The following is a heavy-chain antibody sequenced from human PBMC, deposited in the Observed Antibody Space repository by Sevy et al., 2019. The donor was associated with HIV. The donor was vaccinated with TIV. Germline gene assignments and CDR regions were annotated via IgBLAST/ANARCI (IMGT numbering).Heavy chain of an antibody. D-gene: IGHD6-6*01. CDR3: ARQGIAARYFDY. CDR2: IYYSGST. CDR1: GGSISSSSYY. J-gene: IGHJ4*02. Sequence: SESLSLTCTVSGGSISSSSYYWGWIRQPPGKGLEWIGSIYYSGSTYDNPSLKSRVTISVDTSKNQFSLKLSSVTAADTAVYYCARQGIAARYFDYWGQGTLVTVSS. V-gene: IGHV4-39*01.